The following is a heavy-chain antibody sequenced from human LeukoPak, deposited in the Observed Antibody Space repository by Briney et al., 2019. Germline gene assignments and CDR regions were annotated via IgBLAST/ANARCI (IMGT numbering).Heavy chain of an antibody. D-gene: IGHD6-13*01. J-gene: IGHJ4*02. Sequence: TGGSLRLSCAASGFTFSSCWMSWVRQAPGKGLEWVANIKQDGSEKYYVDSVKGRFTISRDNAKNSLYLQMNSLRAEDTAVYYCATAGAAAGTGIDYWGQGTLVTVSS. CDR3: ATAGAAAGTGIDY. V-gene: IGHV3-7*01. CDR2: IKQDGSEK. CDR1: GFTFSSCW.